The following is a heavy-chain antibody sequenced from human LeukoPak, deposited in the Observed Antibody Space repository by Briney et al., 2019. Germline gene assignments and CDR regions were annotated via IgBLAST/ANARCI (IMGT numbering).Heavy chain of an antibody. CDR3: ARDLGDSSSWYGVYYYYGMDV. J-gene: IGHJ6*02. V-gene: IGHV1-18*01. CDR2: ISAYNGNT. D-gene: IGHD6-13*01. Sequence: ASVKVSFKASGYTFTSYGISWVRQAPGQGLEWMGWISAYNGNTNYAQKLQGRVTMTTDTSTSTAYMELRSLRSDDTAVYYRARDLGDSSSWYGVYYYYGMDVWGQGTTVTVSS. CDR1: GYTFTSYG.